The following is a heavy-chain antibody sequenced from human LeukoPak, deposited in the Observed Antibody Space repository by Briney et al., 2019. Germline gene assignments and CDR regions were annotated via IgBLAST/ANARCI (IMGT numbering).Heavy chain of an antibody. CDR3: ARMDTAMASGY. J-gene: IGHJ4*02. CDR1: GGSISSGVSY. CDR2: IYYSGTT. D-gene: IGHD5-18*01. V-gene: IGHV4-31*03. Sequence: SQTLSLTCTPSGGSISSGVSYWSWTRHHPGNGLEWIGYIYYSGTTYYHPSLKSRVTISVDTSKNQFSLKLSCVTAADTAVYYCARMDTAMASGYWGQGTLVTVSS.